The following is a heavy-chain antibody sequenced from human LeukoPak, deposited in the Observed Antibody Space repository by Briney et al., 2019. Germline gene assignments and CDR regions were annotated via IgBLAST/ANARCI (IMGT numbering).Heavy chain of an antibody. J-gene: IGHJ4*02. CDR3: ARDLSWSGYYTGGY. Sequence: GGSLRLSCAASGFTFSSYWMSWVRQAPGKGLEWVANIKQDGSEKYYVDPVKGRFTISRDNAKNSLYLQMNSLRAEDTAVYYCARDLSWSGYYTGGYWGQGTLVTVSS. CDR2: IKQDGSEK. V-gene: IGHV3-7*01. CDR1: GFTFSSYW. D-gene: IGHD3-3*01.